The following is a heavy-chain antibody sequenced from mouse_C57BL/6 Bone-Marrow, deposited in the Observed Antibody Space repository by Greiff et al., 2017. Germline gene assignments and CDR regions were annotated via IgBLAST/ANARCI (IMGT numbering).Heavy chain of an antibody. D-gene: IGHD1-1*01. V-gene: IGHV14-2*01. CDR1: GFNIKDYY. Sequence: VQLQQSGAELVKPGASVKLSCTASGFNIKDYYMHWVKQRTEQGREWIGRIDPEDGETKYAPKFQGKATITADTSSNTAYLQLRSLTSEDTAVYYCAREGGNGSSHAYWYFDVWGTGTTVTVSS. J-gene: IGHJ1*03. CDR2: IDPEDGET. CDR3: AREGGNGSSHAYWYFDV.